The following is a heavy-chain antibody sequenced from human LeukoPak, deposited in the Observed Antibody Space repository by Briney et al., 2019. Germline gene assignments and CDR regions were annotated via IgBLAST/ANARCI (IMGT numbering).Heavy chain of an antibody. V-gene: IGHV3-30*18. D-gene: IGHD1-26*01. J-gene: IGHJ4*02. CDR2: ISYDGSNK. Sequence: GRSLRLSCAASGFTFSSYGMHWVRQAPGKGLEWVAVISYDGSNKYYADSVKGGFTISRDNSKNTLYLQMNSLRAEDTAVYYCAKEGVGATYLDYWGQGTLVTVSS. CDR1: GFTFSSYG. CDR3: AKEGVGATYLDY.